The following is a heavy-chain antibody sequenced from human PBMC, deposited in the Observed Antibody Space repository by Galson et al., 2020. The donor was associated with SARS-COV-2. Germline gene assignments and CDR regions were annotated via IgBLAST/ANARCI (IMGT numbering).Heavy chain of an antibody. Sequence: NSGGTNYAQKFQGRVTMTRDTSISAAYMELSRLRSDDTAVYYCARAPNYSGDYVDYWGQGTLVTVSS. V-gene: IGHV1-2*02. J-gene: IGHJ4*02. CDR2: NSGGT. CDR3: ARAPNYSGDYVDY. D-gene: IGHD4-17*01.